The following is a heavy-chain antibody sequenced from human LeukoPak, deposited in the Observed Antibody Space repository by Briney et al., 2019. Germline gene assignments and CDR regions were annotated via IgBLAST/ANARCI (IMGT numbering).Heavy chain of an antibody. CDR1: GYSFTSLY. CDR2: IDPSGGTT. CDR3: ARDRARVGTKDDALDV. J-gene: IGHJ3*01. Sequence: ASVKVSCKASGYSFTSLYMHWVRQASGQPPEWMGAIDPSGGTTRYAQKFQGRITMTRDTSTSTVHLELSSLRYDDTAVYYCARDRARVGTKDDALDVWGQGTMVIVSS. D-gene: IGHD3-10*01. V-gene: IGHV1-46*01.